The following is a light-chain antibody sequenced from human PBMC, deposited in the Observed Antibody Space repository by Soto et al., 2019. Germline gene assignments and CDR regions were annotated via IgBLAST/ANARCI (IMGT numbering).Light chain of an antibody. J-gene: IGLJ1*01. CDR2: EDT. Sequence: QSVLTQPASVSGSPGQSITISCTGAISDVGSYNFVSWYQQYPGKAPKLMIYEDTKRPSGISHRFSGSKSGTTASLTISGLQAEDEADYYCCSYANTLTYVFGTGTKLTVL. CDR1: ISDVGSYNF. V-gene: IGLV2-23*01. CDR3: CSYANTLTYV.